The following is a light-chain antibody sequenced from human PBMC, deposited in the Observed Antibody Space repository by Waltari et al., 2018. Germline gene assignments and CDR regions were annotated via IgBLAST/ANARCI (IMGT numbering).Light chain of an antibody. CDR2: AAS. J-gene: IGKJ1*01. CDR1: QRISGY. Sequence: DIQMTQSPSSLSASVGDSVTITCRASQRISGYLNWYQQRPGQAPKLLIYAASSLESGVPSRFSGSGFGTDFTLTINSLQPEDFAVYYCQQNYSNFRTFGQGTKVDVK. V-gene: IGKV1-39*01. CDR3: QQNYSNFRT.